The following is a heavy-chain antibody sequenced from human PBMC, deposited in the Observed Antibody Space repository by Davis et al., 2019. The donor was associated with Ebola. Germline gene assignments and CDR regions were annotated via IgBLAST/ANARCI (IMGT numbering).Heavy chain of an antibody. D-gene: IGHD3-22*01. Sequence: GESLKISCAASGFSFSSYWMHWVRQVPGKGLVWVSRIKTDGSLTGYGDSVQGRFIISRDNAKHTVYLQMNSLSAEDTAVYHCARGGYYDSSGYSHEAFDIWGLGTMVTVSS. J-gene: IGHJ3*02. V-gene: IGHV3-74*01. CDR2: IKTDGSLT. CDR3: ARGGYYDSSGYSHEAFDI. CDR1: GFSFSSYW.